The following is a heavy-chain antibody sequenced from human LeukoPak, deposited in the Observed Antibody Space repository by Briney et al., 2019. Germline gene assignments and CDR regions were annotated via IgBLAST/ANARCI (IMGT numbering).Heavy chain of an antibody. CDR2: IYYSGST. D-gene: IGHD3-9*01. V-gene: IGHV4-39*01. Sequence: SETLSLTCTVSGGSISSSSYYWGWIRQPPGKGLEWIGSIYYSGSTYYNPSLKSRVTISVDTSKNQFSLKLSSVTAADTAVYYCARGLQDILTGYYKGYFDYWGQGTLVTVSS. J-gene: IGHJ4*02. CDR3: ARGLQDILTGYYKGYFDY. CDR1: GGSISSSSYY.